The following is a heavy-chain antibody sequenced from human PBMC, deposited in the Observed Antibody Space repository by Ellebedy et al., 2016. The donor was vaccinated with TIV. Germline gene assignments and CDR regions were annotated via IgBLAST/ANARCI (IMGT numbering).Heavy chain of an antibody. CDR1: GSTFSSYW. J-gene: IGHJ6*02. CDR2: IKQDGREK. Sequence: PGGSLRLSCAASGSTFSSYWMPWVRQAPGKGLEWVANIKQDGREKSYVDYVKGRFTISRDNAKNSLYLQMNTLKAEDTALYYCAKALDVWGQGTTVTVSS. V-gene: IGHV3-7*03. CDR3: AKALDV.